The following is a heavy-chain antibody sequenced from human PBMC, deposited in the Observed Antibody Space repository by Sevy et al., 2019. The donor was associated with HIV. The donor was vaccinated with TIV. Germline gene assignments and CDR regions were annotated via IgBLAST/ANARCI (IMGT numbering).Heavy chain of an antibody. J-gene: IGHJ3*02. Sequence: SETLSLTCTVSGGSIISGGYYWSWIRQHPGKGLEWIGYIYYSGSTYYNPSLKSRVTISVDTSKNQFSLKLSSVTAADTAVYYCARSPLRRDSFDIWGQGTMVTVSS. CDR1: GGSIISGGYY. D-gene: IGHD4-17*01. CDR2: IYYSGST. V-gene: IGHV4-31*03. CDR3: ARSPLRRDSFDI.